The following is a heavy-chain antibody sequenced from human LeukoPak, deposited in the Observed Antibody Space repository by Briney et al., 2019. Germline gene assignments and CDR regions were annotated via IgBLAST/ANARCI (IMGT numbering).Heavy chain of an antibody. CDR1: GYTFTNYY. V-gene: IGHV1-69*13. D-gene: IGHD4-17*01. Sequence: GASVKVSCKASGYTFTNYYMHWVRQAPGQGLEWMGGIIPIFGTANYAQKFQGRVTITADESTSTAYMELSSLRSEDTAVYYCARKSDYGGSGDAFDIWGQGTMVTVSS. J-gene: IGHJ3*02. CDR3: ARKSDYGGSGDAFDI. CDR2: IIPIFGTA.